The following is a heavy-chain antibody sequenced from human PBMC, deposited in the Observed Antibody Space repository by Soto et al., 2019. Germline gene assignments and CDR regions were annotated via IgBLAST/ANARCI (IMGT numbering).Heavy chain of an antibody. CDR2: IYYSGST. V-gene: IGHV4-39*01. Sequence: QLQLQESGPGLVKPSETLSLTCTVSGGSISSSSYYWGWIRQPPGKGLEWIGSIYYSGSTYYNPSLKSRVTISVDTSKNQFSLKLSSVTAADTAVYYCARRDTTATHYYYYGMDVWGQGTTVTVSS. CDR1: GGSISSSSYY. CDR3: ARRDTTATHYYYYGMDV. D-gene: IGHD1-1*01. J-gene: IGHJ6*02.